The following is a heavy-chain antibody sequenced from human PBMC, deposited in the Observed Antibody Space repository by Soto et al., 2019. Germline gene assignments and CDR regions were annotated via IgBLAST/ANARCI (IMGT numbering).Heavy chain of an antibody. CDR1: GGSISSSSYY. CDR2: IYYSGST. CDR3: ARGGERRITIFGVVIRQPFDY. V-gene: IGHV4-61*05. Sequence: PSETLSLTCTVSGGSISSSSYYWGWIRQPPGKGLEWIGYIYYSGSTNYNPSLKSRVTISVDTSKNQFSLKLSSVTAADTAVYYCARGGERRITIFGVVIRQPFDYWGQGTLVTVSS. D-gene: IGHD3-3*01. J-gene: IGHJ4*02.